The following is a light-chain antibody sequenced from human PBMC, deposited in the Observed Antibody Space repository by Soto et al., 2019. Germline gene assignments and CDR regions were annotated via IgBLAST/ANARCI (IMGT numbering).Light chain of an antibody. J-gene: IGLJ1*01. Sequence: QSALAQPASVSGSPGQSITISCTGTSSDVGSYNLVSWYQQHPGKAPKLMIYEGSKRPSGVSNRFSGSKSGNTASLTISGPRAEDEADYYCCSYAGSSTNYVFGTGTKSPS. CDR3: CSYAGSSTNYV. V-gene: IGLV2-23*01. CDR1: SSDVGSYNL. CDR2: EGS.